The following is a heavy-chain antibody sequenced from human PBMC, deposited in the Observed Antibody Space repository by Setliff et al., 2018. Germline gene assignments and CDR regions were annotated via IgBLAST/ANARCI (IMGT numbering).Heavy chain of an antibody. J-gene: IGHJ4*02. CDR1: GYRFSSYW. D-gene: IGHD6-13*01. V-gene: IGHV5-51*01. CDR3: ARALASAGTVFFDY. Sequence: AGESLKISCKGSGYRFSSYWIGWVRQMPGKGLEWIGIIFPADSDTRYSPSFQGQVTISADKSISTAYVQWRSLKASDTAMYYCARALASAGTVFFDYWGQGTLVTVSS. CDR2: IFPADSDT.